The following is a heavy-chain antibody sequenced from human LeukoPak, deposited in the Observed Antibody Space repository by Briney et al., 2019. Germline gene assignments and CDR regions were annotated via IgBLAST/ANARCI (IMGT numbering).Heavy chain of an antibody. Sequence: GGSLRLSCAASGFTFSNYAMHWVRQPPGKGLEWVAIIWYDGSYKYYADSVEGRFTISRDTSKNTLYLQMNSLRAEDTAVYYCAREADCSGGSCYRGAFDIWGQGTMITVSS. CDR1: GFTFSNYA. J-gene: IGHJ3*02. V-gene: IGHV3-33*01. CDR3: AREADCSGGSCYRGAFDI. CDR2: IWYDGSYK. D-gene: IGHD2-15*01.